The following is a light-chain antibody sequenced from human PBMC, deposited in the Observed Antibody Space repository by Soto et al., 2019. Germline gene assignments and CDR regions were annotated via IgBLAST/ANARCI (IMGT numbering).Light chain of an antibody. CDR3: SSYADSNNHNYV. CDR1: SSDVGGYNY. V-gene: IGLV2-8*01. CDR2: DVS. J-gene: IGLJ1*01. Sequence: QSALTQPPSASGSPGQSVTISCTGTSSDVGGYNYVSWYQQHPGKAPKLMIFDVSKRPSGVPDRFSGSKSGNTASLTVSGLQAEDEADYYCSSYADSNNHNYVFGTGTKVTVL.